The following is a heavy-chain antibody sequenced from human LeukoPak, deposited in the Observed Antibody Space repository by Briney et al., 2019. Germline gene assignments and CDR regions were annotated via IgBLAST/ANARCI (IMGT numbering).Heavy chain of an antibody. CDR3: ARGPYAYTSSATLGSYNWFDP. D-gene: IGHD2-2*02. J-gene: IGHJ5*02. CDR2: IYPGDSHT. CDR1: GYSFPNYW. V-gene: IGHV5-51*01. Sequence: GESLKISCKGSGYSFPNYWIGWVRQMPGKGLEWMGIIYPGDSHTRYSPSFQDQVTISVDKSVSTAYLQWSSLKASDTAMYYCARGPYAYTSSATLGSYNWFDPWGQGSLVTVSS.